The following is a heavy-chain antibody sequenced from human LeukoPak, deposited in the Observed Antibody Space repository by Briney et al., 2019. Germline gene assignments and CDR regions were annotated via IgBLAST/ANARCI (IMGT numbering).Heavy chain of an antibody. J-gene: IGHJ4*02. V-gene: IGHV1-8*01. CDR3: ARRPMVAPPYYFDD. Sequence: ASVKVSCKASGYTFTSYDINWVRQATGQGLEWMGWMNPNSGNTGYAQKFQGRVTMTRNTSISTAYMELSSLRSEDTAVYYCARRPMVAPPYYFDDWGQGTLVTVSS. D-gene: IGHD4/OR15-4a*01. CDR1: GYTFTSYD. CDR2: MNPNSGNT.